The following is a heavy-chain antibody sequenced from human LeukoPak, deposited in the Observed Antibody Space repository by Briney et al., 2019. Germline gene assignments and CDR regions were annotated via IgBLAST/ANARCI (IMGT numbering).Heavy chain of an antibody. Sequence: ASVKVSCKASGYTFTSYGISWVQQAPGQGLEWMGWISAYNGNTNYAQKLQGRVTMTTDTSTSTAYMELRSLRSDDTAVYYCARDVGSSSWYAYYYYYYMDVWGKGTTVTVSS. J-gene: IGHJ6*03. CDR2: ISAYNGNT. D-gene: IGHD6-13*01. CDR1: GYTFTSYG. V-gene: IGHV1-18*01. CDR3: ARDVGSSSWYAYYYYYYMDV.